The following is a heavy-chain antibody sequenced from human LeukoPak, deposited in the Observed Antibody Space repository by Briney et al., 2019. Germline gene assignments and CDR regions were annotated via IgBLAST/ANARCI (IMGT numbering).Heavy chain of an antibody. CDR3: ARGKNYDILTGYYRGWFDP. Sequence: ASVKVSCKASGYTFTSYAMHWVRQAPGQRLEWMGSIDAGNGNTKYSQKFQGRVTITRDTSASTAYMELSSLRSEDTAVYYCARGKNYDILTGYYRGWFDPWGQGTLVTVSS. D-gene: IGHD3-9*01. J-gene: IGHJ5*02. V-gene: IGHV1-3*01. CDR2: IDAGNGNT. CDR1: GYTFTSYA.